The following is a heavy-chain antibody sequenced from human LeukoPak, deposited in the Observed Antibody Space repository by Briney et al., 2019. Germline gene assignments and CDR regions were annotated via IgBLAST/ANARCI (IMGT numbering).Heavy chain of an antibody. D-gene: IGHD6-6*01. Sequence: ASVKVSCKASGYTLTGYYMHWVRQAPGQGLEWMGWINPNSGGTNYAQKFQGRVTMTRDTSISTAYMELSRLRSDDTAVYYCARGRSIADYFDYWGQGTLVTVSS. CDR3: ARGRSIADYFDY. V-gene: IGHV1-2*02. J-gene: IGHJ4*02. CDR1: GYTLTGYY. CDR2: INPNSGGT.